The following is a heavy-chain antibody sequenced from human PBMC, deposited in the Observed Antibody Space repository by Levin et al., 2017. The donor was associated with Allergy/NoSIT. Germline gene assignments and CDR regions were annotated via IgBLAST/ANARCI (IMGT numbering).Heavy chain of an antibody. V-gene: IGHV3-21*01. CDR2: ISSSSSYI. D-gene: IGHD3-10*01. CDR3: ARTTPYYFDAFDI. CDR1: GFTFSSYS. Sequence: PGGSLRLSCAASGFTFSSYSMNWVRQAPGKGLEWVSSISSSSSYIYYADSVKGRFTISRDNAKNSLYLQMNSLRAEDTAVYYCARTTPYYFDAFDIWGQGTMVTVSS. J-gene: IGHJ3*02.